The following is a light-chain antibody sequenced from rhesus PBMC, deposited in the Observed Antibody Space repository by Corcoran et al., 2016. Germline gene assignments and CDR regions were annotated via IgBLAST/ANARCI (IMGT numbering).Light chain of an antibody. Sequence: DIQMTQSPSSLSASVGDTVTIPCRASQGISSWLAWYQQKPWKAPKLLIYKASSLQSGVPSRFSGSGSWTDVTLTISSLQSEDFATYYCQQYSSRPYSFGQGTKVEIK. V-gene: IGKV1-22*01. CDR2: KAS. J-gene: IGKJ2*01. CDR1: QGISSW. CDR3: QQYSSRPYS.